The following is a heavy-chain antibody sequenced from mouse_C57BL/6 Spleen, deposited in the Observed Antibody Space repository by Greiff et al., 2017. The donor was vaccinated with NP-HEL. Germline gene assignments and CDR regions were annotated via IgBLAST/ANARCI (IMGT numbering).Heavy chain of an antibody. Sequence: EVQLQQSGPELVKPGDSVKISCKASGYSFTDYNMNWVKQSNGKSLEWIGVINPNYGTTSYNQKFKGKATLTVDQSSSTAYMQLNSLTSEDSAVYYCASPITTVVARDYAMDYWGQGTSVTVSS. V-gene: IGHV1-39*01. CDR3: ASPITTVVARDYAMDY. D-gene: IGHD1-1*01. CDR1: GYSFTDYN. CDR2: INPNYGTT. J-gene: IGHJ4*01.